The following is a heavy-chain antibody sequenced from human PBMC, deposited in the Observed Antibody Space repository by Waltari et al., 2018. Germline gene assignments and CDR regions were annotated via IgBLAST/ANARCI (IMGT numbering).Heavy chain of an antibody. D-gene: IGHD3-10*01. CDR2: IYQRGRT. J-gene: IGHJ3*02. V-gene: IGHV4-4*02. CDR3: ARVWFRELKGAFDI. CDR1: GGSISSSNW. Sequence: QVQLQESGPGLVKPSGTLSLTCAVSGGSISSSNWWSWVRQPPGKGLEWIGEIYQRGRTNYNPALKSRVTISVDKSKNQFSLKLSSVTAADTAVYYCARVWFRELKGAFDIWGQGTMVTVSS.